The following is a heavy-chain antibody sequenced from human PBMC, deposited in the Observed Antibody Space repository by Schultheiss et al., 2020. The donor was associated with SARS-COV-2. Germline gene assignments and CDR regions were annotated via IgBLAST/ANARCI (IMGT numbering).Heavy chain of an antibody. CDR3: ARRGTWSYYDSSGYPGVIDY. D-gene: IGHD3-22*01. V-gene: IGHV3-30*07. Sequence: GGSLRLSCSASGFTFSSYAMHWVRQAPGKGLEWVAVIWYDGSNKYYADSVKGRFTISRDNSKNTLYLQMNSLRAEDTAVYYCARRGTWSYYDSSGYPGVIDYWGQGTLVTVSS. CDR2: IWYDGSNK. CDR1: GFTFSSYA. J-gene: IGHJ4*02.